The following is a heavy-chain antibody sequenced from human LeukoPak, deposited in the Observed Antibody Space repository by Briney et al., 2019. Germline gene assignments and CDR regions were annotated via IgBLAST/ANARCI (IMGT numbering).Heavy chain of an antibody. D-gene: IGHD3-9*01. Sequence: PSETLSLTCTVSGGSISSGSYYWSWIRQPAGKGLEWIGRIYTSGSTYYNPSLKSRVTISVDTSKNQFSLKLSSVTAADTAVYYCARVDWTTDYWGQGTLVTVSS. CDR3: ARVDWTTDY. V-gene: IGHV4-61*02. CDR1: GGSISSGSYY. CDR2: IYTSGST. J-gene: IGHJ4*02.